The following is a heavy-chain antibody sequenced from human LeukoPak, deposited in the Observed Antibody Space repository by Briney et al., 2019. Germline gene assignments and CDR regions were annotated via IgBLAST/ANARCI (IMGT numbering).Heavy chain of an antibody. CDR2: INPNSGGT. J-gene: IGHJ4*02. V-gene: IGHV1-2*02. CDR1: GYTFTGYY. CDR3: ARGSVVVITGGVDY. D-gene: IGHD3-22*01. Sequence: ASVKVSCKASGYTFTGYYIHWVRQAPGQGLEWMGWINPNSGGTNYAQKFQGRVTMTRDTSISTAYMELSSLRSDDTAVYYCARGSVVVITGGVDYWGQGTLVTVSS.